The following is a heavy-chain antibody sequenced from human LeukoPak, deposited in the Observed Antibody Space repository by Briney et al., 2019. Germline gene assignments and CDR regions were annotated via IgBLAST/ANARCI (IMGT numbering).Heavy chain of an antibody. J-gene: IGHJ4*02. D-gene: IGHD1-7*01. Sequence: GRSLRLSCAASGFTFSSYAMHWVRQAPGKGLEWVAVISYDGSNKYYADSVKGRFTISRDNSKNTLYLQMNSLRAEDTAVYYCAKDRACGQWNCQGSDYWGQGTLVTVSS. CDR1: GFTFSSYA. CDR2: ISYDGSNK. V-gene: IGHV3-30*04. CDR3: AKDRACGQWNCQGSDY.